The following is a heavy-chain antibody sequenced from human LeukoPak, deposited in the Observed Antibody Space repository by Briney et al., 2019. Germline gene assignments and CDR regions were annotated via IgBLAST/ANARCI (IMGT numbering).Heavy chain of an antibody. CDR3: ARVRWELLEGTAHYFDY. CDR2: IYSGGST. J-gene: IGHJ4*02. V-gene: IGHV3-66*01. CDR1: GFTVSSNY. Sequence: QTGGSLRLSCAASGFTVSSNYMSWVRQAPGKGLEWVSVIYSGGSTYYADSVKGRFTISRDNSKNTLYLQMNSLRAEDTAVYYCARVRWELLEGTAHYFDYWGQGTLVTVSS. D-gene: IGHD1-26*01.